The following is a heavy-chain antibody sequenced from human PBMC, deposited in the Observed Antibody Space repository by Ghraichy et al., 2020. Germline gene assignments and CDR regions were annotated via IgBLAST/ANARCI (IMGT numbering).Heavy chain of an antibody. D-gene: IGHD3-22*01. CDR3: ASLGVVVIRGTYYFDY. CDR1: GGSISSSSYY. CDR2: IYYSGST. Sequence: SETLSLTCTVSGGSISSSSYYWGWIRQPPGKGLEWIGSIYYSGSTYYNPSLKSRVTISVDTSKNQFSLKLSSVTAADTAVYYCASLGVVVIRGTYYFDYWGQGTLVTVSS. V-gene: IGHV4-39*01. J-gene: IGHJ4*02.